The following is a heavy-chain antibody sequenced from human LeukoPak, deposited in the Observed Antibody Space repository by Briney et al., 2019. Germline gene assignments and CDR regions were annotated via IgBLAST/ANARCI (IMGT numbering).Heavy chain of an antibody. J-gene: IGHJ4*02. V-gene: IGHV3-30*04. CDR2: ISYDGSNK. D-gene: IGHD3-10*01. CDR1: GFTISMYA. CDR3: ARDRDYYYGSGSYYLGPSDY. Sequence: PGGSLRLSCAASGFTISMYAMYWVRQAPGKGLEWMAVISYDGSNKYYGASVKGRFTISRDNSKNTLYLPMNSLRAEDTALYYCARDRDYYYGSGSYYLGPSDYWGQGTLVTVSS.